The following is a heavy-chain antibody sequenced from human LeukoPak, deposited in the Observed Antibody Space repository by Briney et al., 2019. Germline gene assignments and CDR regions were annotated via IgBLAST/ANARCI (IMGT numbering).Heavy chain of an antibody. CDR2: IHRAGRT. D-gene: IGHD3-9*01. Sequence: GTLSLTCAVSGVSISSSEWWICVRQPPGQGLEWIGEIHRAGRTRYNPSLKSRVTISMDYSKNQFSLKLTSVTAADTAIYYCGKTDIYFNPIDYWGPGSLVTVSS. CDR1: GVSISSSEW. J-gene: IGHJ4*02. V-gene: IGHV4-4*02. CDR3: GKTDIYFNPIDY.